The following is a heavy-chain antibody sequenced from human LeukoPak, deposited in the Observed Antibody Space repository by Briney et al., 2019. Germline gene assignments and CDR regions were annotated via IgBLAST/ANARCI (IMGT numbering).Heavy chain of an antibody. CDR3: AREMLAAVAAQS. Sequence: SGGSLRLSCAASGFTLSSYWMSWVRQAPGKGLEWVANIKQDGSDTYYVDSVKGRFTISRDNARNSLYLQMNSLRAEDTAVYYCAREMLAAVAAQSWGQGTLVTVSS. D-gene: IGHD6-19*01. V-gene: IGHV3-7*01. J-gene: IGHJ5*02. CDR1: GFTLSSYW. CDR2: IKQDGSDT.